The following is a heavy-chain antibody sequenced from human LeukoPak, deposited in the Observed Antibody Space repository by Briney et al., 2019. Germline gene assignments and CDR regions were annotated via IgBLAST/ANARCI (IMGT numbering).Heavy chain of an antibody. Sequence: ASVKVSCKASGYTFSDYDINWVRQATGQGLEWMGWINPNSGNAGYAQKLQGRVTMTRNTTISTAYMELSSLRSEDTAVYYCARALAWGGSSYSYYYMDVWDKGTTVTVSS. CDR1: GYTFSDYD. D-gene: IGHD1-26*01. J-gene: IGHJ6*03. CDR2: INPNSGNA. V-gene: IGHV1-8*01. CDR3: ARALAWGGSSYSYYYMDV.